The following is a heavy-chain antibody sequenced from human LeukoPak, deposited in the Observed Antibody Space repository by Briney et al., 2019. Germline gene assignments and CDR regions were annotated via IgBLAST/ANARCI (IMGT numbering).Heavy chain of an antibody. D-gene: IGHD3-22*01. Sequence: GGSLRLSCAASGFTFSSYAMSWVRQAPGKGLEWVSAISGSGGSTYYADSVKGRFTISRDNSKNTLYLQMNSLRAEDTAVYYCAKDPDSSGYYYGVNYWGQGTLVTVSS. CDR3: AKDPDSSGYYYGVNY. V-gene: IGHV3-23*01. J-gene: IGHJ4*02. CDR1: GFTFSSYA. CDR2: ISGSGGST.